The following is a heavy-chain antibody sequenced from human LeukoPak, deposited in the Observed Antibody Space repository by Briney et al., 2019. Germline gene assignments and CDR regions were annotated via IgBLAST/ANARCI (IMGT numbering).Heavy chain of an antibody. J-gene: IGHJ4*02. CDR2: ISTSGNT. Sequence: PGGSLTLSCAASGFTFSDYAMAWVRQAPGKGLEWVSSISTSGNTYYADSVKGRFTISRDNSKDTLYLQINSLTTGDTAVYYCARGLRGNYDYWGQGTLVTVSS. V-gene: IGHV3-23*01. CDR3: ARGLRGNYDY. CDR1: GFTFSDYA. D-gene: IGHD1-7*01.